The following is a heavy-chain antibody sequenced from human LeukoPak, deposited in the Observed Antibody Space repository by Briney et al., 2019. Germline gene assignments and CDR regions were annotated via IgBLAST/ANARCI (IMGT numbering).Heavy chain of an antibody. V-gene: IGHV3-21*06. CDR3: ARDVFSWNAFKI. CDR1: GFTFSSYS. Sequence: GGSLRLSCAASGFTFSSYSMNWVRQAPGKGLEWVSSISSSSSYIYYADSVKGRFTISRDNAKNLLYLQMKSLRAEDSAVYYCARDVFSWNAFKIWGQGAMVTVSS. CDR2: ISSSSSYI. D-gene: IGHD2/OR15-2a*01. J-gene: IGHJ3*02.